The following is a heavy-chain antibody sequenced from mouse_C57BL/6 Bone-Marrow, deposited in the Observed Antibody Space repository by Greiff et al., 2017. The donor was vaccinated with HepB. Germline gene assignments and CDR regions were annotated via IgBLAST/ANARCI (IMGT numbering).Heavy chain of an antibody. Sequence: EVKLMESGGGLVKPGGSLKLSCAASGFTFSDYGMHWVRQAPEKGLEWVAYISSGSSTIYYADTVKGRFTISRDNAKNTLFLQMTSLRSEDTVMYCGAREILQRDYYAIDYWGQGTSVTVSS. J-gene: IGHJ4*01. CDR3: AREILQRDYYAIDY. CDR2: ISSGSSTI. D-gene: IGHD1-1*01. V-gene: IGHV5-17*01. CDR1: GFTFSDYG.